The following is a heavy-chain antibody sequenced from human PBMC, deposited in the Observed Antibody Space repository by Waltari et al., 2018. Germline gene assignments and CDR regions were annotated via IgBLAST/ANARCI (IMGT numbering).Heavy chain of an antibody. J-gene: IGHJ4*02. CDR3: APNGGDGYFDY. V-gene: IGHV4-39*07. CDR1: GGPISSSSYY. Sequence: QLQLQESGPGLVKPSETLSLTCTVSGGPISSSSYYWGWIRRPPGTGLEWIGSIYDGGSTYDIPSLKCRFTRSVDTSKNQFSLKLRSVTAADTAVYYCAPNGGDGYFDYWGQGTLVTVSS. CDR2: IYDGGST. D-gene: IGHD3-16*01.